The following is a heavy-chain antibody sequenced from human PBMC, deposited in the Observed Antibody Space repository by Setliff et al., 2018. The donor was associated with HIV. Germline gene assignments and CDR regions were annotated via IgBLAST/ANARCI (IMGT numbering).Heavy chain of an antibody. D-gene: IGHD6-25*01. V-gene: IGHV4-61*02. CDR3: ARDVGSSAWPFDY. Sequence: PSETLSLTCTVSGASISSGLYYWNWIRQPAGKGLEWIGRISSSGSTTYSPSLKSRVTISVDTSKNQFSLNLRSVTAADTAVYYCARDVGSSAWPFDYWGQGALVTGSS. CDR2: ISSSGST. J-gene: IGHJ4*02. CDR1: GASISSGLYY.